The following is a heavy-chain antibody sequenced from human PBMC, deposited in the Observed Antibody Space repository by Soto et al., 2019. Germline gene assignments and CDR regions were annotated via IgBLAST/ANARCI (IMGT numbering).Heavy chain of an antibody. CDR2: ISNDGTNK. D-gene: IGHD5-18*01. J-gene: IGHJ4*02. CDR1: GFTFSSYG. V-gene: IGHV3-30*03. Sequence: QVQLVESGGGVVQPGRSLRLSCAASGFTFSSYGIHWVRQAPGKGLEWVAVISNDGTNKYYADSVKGRFTISRDNSKNTLYLQMNSLRAEDTAVYYCACGYSYGVYWGQGTVVTVSS. CDR3: ACGYSYGVY.